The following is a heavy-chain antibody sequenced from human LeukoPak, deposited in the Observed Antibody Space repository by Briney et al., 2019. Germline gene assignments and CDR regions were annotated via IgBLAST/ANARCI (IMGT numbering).Heavy chain of an antibody. V-gene: IGHV3-9*01. J-gene: IGHJ5*02. CDR2: ISWNSGSI. D-gene: IGHD2-8*01. CDR1: GFTFYDYA. CDR3: AKERGLMVYATNWFDP. Sequence: GGSLRLSCAASGFTFYDYAMHWVRQAPGKGLEWVSGISWNSGSIGYADSVKGRFTISRDNAKNSLYLQMNSLRAEDTALYYCAKERGLMVYATNWFDPWGQGTLVTVSS.